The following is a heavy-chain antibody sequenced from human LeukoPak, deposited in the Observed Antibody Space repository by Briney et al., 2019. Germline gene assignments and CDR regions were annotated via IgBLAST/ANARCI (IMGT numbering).Heavy chain of an antibody. V-gene: IGHV3-48*02. D-gene: IGHD4-23*01. Sequence: GGSLRLSCAAPGFTFSDYSMNWVRQAPGKGLEWVSYINSGSSTIYYVDSVEGRFTISRDNAKNSLYLQMNSLRDEDTAVYHCARTRSKVGTPTFDYWGQGTLVTVSS. CDR1: GFTFSDYS. J-gene: IGHJ4*02. CDR2: INSGSSTI. CDR3: ARTRSKVGTPTFDY.